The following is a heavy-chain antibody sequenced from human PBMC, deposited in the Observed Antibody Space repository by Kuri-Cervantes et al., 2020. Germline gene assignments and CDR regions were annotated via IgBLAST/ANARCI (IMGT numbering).Heavy chain of an antibody. CDR2: IKEDGSEK. V-gene: IGHV3-7*01. Sequence: GGSLRLSCAASGFTFSDYYMTWIRQTPGKGLEWVANIKEDGSEKYYVDSVKGRFTISRDNAKNSLYLQMNSLRAEDTAVYYCLVSVNWGQGRLVTVSS. J-gene: IGHJ4*02. CDR1: GFTFSDYY. CDR3: LVSVN. D-gene: IGHD4-17*01.